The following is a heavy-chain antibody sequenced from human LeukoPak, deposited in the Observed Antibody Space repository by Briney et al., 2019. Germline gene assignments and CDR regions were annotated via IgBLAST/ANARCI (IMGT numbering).Heavy chain of an antibody. Sequence: SVKVSCKASGGTFINYAFSWVRQAPGQGLERMGGIIPILRTANYAQKFQGRLTITADESTSAAYMELSSLRSEDTAVYFCARGVRSSGTYYVDYWGQGTPVSVSS. CDR3: ARGVRSSGTYYVDY. J-gene: IGHJ4*02. CDR1: GGTFINYA. D-gene: IGHD1-26*01. V-gene: IGHV1-69*13. CDR2: IIPILRTA.